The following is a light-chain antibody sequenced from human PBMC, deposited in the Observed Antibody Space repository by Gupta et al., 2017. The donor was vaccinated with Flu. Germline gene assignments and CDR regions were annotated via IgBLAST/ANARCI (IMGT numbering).Light chain of an antibody. J-gene: IGKJ1*01. V-gene: IGKV3-20*01. CDR2: GAS. Sequence: EILLTQSPGTLSLSPGERATLSCRASQSVNSDYLAWYQQKPGQAPRLLIYGASSRGTGIPDRFGGSGSGTDFTLTISRLEPEDFAVYYCHQDGSSPQTFGQGTKVEVK. CDR3: HQDGSSPQT. CDR1: QSVNSDY.